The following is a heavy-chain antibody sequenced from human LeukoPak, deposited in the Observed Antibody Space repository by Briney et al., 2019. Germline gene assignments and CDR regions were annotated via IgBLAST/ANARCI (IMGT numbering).Heavy chain of an antibody. CDR3: AREYYYGSGSFFFYYYYGMDV. Sequence: ASVKVSCKASGGTFSSYAISWVRQAPGQGLEWMGWISAYNGNTNYAQKLQGRVTMTTDTSTSTAYMELRSLRSDDTAVYYCAREYYYGSGSFFFYYYYGMDVWGQGTTVTVSS. J-gene: IGHJ6*02. CDR1: GGTFSSYA. CDR2: ISAYNGNT. D-gene: IGHD3-10*01. V-gene: IGHV1-18*01.